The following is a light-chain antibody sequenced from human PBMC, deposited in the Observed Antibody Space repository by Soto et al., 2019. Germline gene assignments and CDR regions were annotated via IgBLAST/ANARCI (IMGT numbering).Light chain of an antibody. CDR2: GAS. V-gene: IGKV3-15*01. J-gene: IGKJ2*01. CDR1: QSVNNN. Sequence: EILLTQSPSTLSLSPGEGVTLSCRASQSVNNNLAWYQQKPGQAPRLLIYGASTRATGIPGRFRGSGSGTEFTLTITSLQSEDFAVYFCQQYNNLPPDTFGQGTKLEIK. CDR3: QQYNNLPPDT.